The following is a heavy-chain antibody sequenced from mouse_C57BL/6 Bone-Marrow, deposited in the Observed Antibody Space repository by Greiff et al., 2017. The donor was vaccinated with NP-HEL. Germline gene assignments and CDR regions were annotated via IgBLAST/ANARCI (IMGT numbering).Heavy chain of an antibody. CDR1: GFNIKDDY. CDR2: IDPENGDT. J-gene: IGHJ4*01. V-gene: IGHV14-4*01. CDR3: TPTTVVATDYYAMDY. Sequence: VQLKESGAELVRPGASVKLSCTASGFNIKDDYMHWVKQRPEQGLEWIGWIDPENGDTEYASKFQGKATITADTSSNTAYLQLSSLTSEDTAVYYCTPTTVVATDYYAMDYWGQGTSVTVSS. D-gene: IGHD1-1*01.